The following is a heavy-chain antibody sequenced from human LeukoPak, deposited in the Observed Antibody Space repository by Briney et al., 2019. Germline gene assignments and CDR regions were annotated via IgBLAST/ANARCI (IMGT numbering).Heavy chain of an antibody. V-gene: IGHV4-61*01. D-gene: IGHD3-16*01. CDR3: ASSNAFGFFFRH. CDR2: IYYSGST. CDR1: GYSISSGYY. J-gene: IGHJ1*01. Sequence: SETLSLTCTVSGYSISSGYYWGWIRQPPGKGLEWIGYIYYSGSTNYNPSLKSRVTISVDTSKNQFSLKLSSVTAADTAVYYCASSNAFGFFFRHWGQGALVTVSS.